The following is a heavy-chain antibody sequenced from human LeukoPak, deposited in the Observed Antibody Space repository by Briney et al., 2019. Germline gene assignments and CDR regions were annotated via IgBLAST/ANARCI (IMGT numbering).Heavy chain of an antibody. CDR2: INSDGSST. CDR3: AILAAPTYYFDC. CDR1: GFTFSSYW. Sequence: GGSLRLSCAASGFTFSSYWMHWVRQAPGKGLVWVSRINSDGSSTSYADSVKGRFTISRDNAKNTLYLQMNSLRADDTAVYYCAILAAPTYYFDCWGQGTLVTVSS. J-gene: IGHJ4*02. V-gene: IGHV3-74*01. D-gene: IGHD6-13*01.